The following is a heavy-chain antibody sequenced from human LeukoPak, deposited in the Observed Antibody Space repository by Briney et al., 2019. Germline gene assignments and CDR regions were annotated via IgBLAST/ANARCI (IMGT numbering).Heavy chain of an antibody. CDR2: ISYDGSNK. CDR1: GFTFSSYA. D-gene: IGHD6-13*01. Sequence: GRSLRLSCAASGFTFSSYAKHWVRQAPGKGLEWVAVISYDGSNKYYADSVKGRFTISRDNSKNTLYLQMNSLRAEDTAVYYCARRRGYSSTTPFDYWGQGTLVTVSS. CDR3: ARRRGYSSTTPFDY. J-gene: IGHJ4*02. V-gene: IGHV3-30-3*01.